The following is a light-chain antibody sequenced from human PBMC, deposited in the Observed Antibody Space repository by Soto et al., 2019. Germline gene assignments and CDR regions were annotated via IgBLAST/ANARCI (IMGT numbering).Light chain of an antibody. CDR3: CSYAGIYTLYV. J-gene: IGLJ1*01. Sequence: QSALTQPRSVSGSPGQSVTISCTGTSSDVGGYNYVSWHQQHPGKAPKLMIYDVSKRPSGVPDRFSGSRSGNTASLTISGLQAEDEADYYCCSYAGIYTLYVFGTGTKVTVL. CDR2: DVS. V-gene: IGLV2-11*01. CDR1: SSDVGGYNY.